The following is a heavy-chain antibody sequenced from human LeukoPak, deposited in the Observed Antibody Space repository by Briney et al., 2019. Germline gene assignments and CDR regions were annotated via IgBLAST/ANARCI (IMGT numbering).Heavy chain of an antibody. Sequence: GGALRLSCAASGFTFSSNAMHWVRQAPRKGLEWVALISYVGGDKYYADSVKGRFTISRDNSKNTLDLQMNSLRTEDTAVYYCAKDQGIQLGIDYWGQGSLVTVSS. V-gene: IGHV3-30*18. CDR1: GFTFSSNA. CDR3: AKDQGIQLGIDY. D-gene: IGHD5-18*01. CDR2: ISYVGGDK. J-gene: IGHJ4*02.